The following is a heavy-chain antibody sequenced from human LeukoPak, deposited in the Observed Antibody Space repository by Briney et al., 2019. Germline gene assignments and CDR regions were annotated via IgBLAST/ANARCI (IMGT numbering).Heavy chain of an antibody. V-gene: IGHV3-15*01. D-gene: IGHD1-26*01. Sequence: GGSLRLSCAAFGFTFSNAWMSWVRQAPGKGLEWVGRIKSKTDGGTTDYAAPVKGRFTISRDDSKNTLYLQMNSLKTEDTAVYYCTFGRRGSYYGRIYYYYGMDVWGQGTTVTVSS. CDR3: TFGRRGSYYGRIYYYYGMDV. CDR2: IKSKTDGGTT. CDR1: GFTFSNAW. J-gene: IGHJ6*02.